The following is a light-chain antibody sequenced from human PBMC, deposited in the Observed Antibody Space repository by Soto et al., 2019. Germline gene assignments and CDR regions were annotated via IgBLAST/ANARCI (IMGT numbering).Light chain of an antibody. CDR2: DVN. V-gene: IGLV2-11*01. CDR1: ASDVGDYNF. J-gene: IGLJ2*01. Sequence: QSALTQPRSVSGSPGQSVTISCTGTASDVGDYNFVSWYQQHPGKAPKFMIYDVNKRPSGVPDRFSGSKSGNTASLTISGLQAEDEAYYYCSSYTGTYVVFGGGTKLTVL. CDR3: SSYTGTYVV.